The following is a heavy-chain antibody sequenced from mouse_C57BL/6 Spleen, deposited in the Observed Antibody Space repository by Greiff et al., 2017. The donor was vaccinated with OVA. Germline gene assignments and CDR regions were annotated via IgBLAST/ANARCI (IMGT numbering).Heavy chain of an antibody. V-gene: IGHV10-1*01. CDR2: IRSKSNNYAT. J-gene: IGHJ1*03. D-gene: IGHD1-1*01. CDR3: VRTSSYWYFDV. CDR1: GFSFNTYA. Sequence: EVKLVESGGGLVQPKGSLKLSCAASGFSFNTYAMNWVRQAPGKGLEWVARIRSKSNNYATYYADSVKDRFTISRDDSESMLYLQMNNLKTEDTAMYYCVRTSSYWYFDVWGTGTTVTVSS.